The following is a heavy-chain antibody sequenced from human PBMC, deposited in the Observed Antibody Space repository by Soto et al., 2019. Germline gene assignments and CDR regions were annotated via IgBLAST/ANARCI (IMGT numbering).Heavy chain of an antibody. Sequence: PGGSLRLSCAASGSTFSGYAMSWVRQAPGKGLEWVSAISGSGGSTYYADSVKGRFTISRDNSKNTLYLQMNSLRAEDTAVYYCAKDLSTTVTMEGYYGMDVWGQGTTVTVSS. CDR3: AKDLSTTVTMEGYYGMDV. V-gene: IGHV3-23*01. J-gene: IGHJ6*02. CDR1: GSTFSGYA. D-gene: IGHD4-4*01. CDR2: ISGSGGST.